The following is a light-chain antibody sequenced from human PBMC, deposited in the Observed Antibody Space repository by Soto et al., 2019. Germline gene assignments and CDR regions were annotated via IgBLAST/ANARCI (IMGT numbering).Light chain of an antibody. V-gene: IGKV3-20*01. CDR1: QSLTSFY. CDR3: QQYGKLPIT. J-gene: IGKJ5*01. CDR2: GAT. Sequence: EIVVTQSPGTLSLSPGERVTLSCRTSQSLTSFYLAWYQQKPGQAPRLLIYGATSRATGIPDRFSGSGSGTDFSLTVSRLEPEDFAVYYCQQYGKLPITFGQGTRLEIK.